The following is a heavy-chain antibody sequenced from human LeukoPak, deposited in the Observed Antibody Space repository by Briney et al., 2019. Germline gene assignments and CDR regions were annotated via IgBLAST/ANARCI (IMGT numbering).Heavy chain of an antibody. Sequence: GGSLRLSCAASGFTFSSYGMHWVRQAPGKGLEWVAFIRYDGSNKYYADSVKGRFTISRDNSRNTLYLQMSSLRADDTALYYCAKEGSAGSIGAYDIWGQGTVVSVSS. J-gene: IGHJ3*02. CDR1: GFTFSSYG. CDR2: IRYDGSNK. CDR3: AKEGSAGSIGAYDI. D-gene: IGHD6-13*01. V-gene: IGHV3-30*02.